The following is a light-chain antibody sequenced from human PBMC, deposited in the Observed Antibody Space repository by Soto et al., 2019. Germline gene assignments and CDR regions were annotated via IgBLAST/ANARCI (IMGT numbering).Light chain of an antibody. CDR1: TSNIGSNT. V-gene: IGLV1-44*01. J-gene: IGLJ3*02. CDR3: STWDDSLNSWV. CDR2: SDN. Sequence: CSGSTSNIGSNTVNWYQHLTGTAPKLLIHSDNQRPSGVPDRFSGSKSGASASLAISGLQSEDEADYYCSTWDDSLNSWVFGGGTKLTVL.